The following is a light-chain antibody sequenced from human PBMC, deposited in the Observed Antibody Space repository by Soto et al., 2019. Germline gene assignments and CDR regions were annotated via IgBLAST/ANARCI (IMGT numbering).Light chain of an antibody. CDR1: RSISNW. CDR2: DAS. CDR3: QQYGSFSPIT. J-gene: IGKJ4*01. Sequence: DIQMTQSPSTLSASVGDRVTITCRASRSISNWLAWYQQRPGIAPKLLIFDASILQSGVPSRFSGSRSGTEFTLRISRLQTHDYSTYYCQQYGSFSPITFGGGTKVEI. V-gene: IGKV1-5*01.